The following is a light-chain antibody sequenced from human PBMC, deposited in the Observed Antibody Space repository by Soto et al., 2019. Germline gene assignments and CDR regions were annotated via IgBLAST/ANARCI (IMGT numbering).Light chain of an antibody. CDR1: SSNIGAGYD. J-gene: IGLJ1*01. V-gene: IGLV1-40*01. CDR2: GNS. CDR3: QSYDSSLSGYV. Sequence: QSVLTQPPSVSGAPGQRVTISCTGSSSNIGAGYDVLWYQQLPGTAPKLLIYGNSNRPSGVPDRFSGSKSGTSASLAITGLQAEDEAHYYCQSYDSSLSGYVFGTGTKVTVL.